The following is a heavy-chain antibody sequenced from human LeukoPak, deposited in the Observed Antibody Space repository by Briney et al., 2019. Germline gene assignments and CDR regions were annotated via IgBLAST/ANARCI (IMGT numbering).Heavy chain of an antibody. Sequence: ASVKVSCKASGYTFTGYYMHWVRQAPVQGVEWMGWINPNSGGTNYAQKFQGRVTMTRDTSISTAYIELSRLRSDDTAVYYCARDSPSYNWNEDYFDYWGQGTLVTVSS. V-gene: IGHV1-2*02. CDR2: INPNSGGT. CDR3: ARDSPSYNWNEDYFDY. CDR1: GYTFTGYY. J-gene: IGHJ4*02. D-gene: IGHD1-1*01.